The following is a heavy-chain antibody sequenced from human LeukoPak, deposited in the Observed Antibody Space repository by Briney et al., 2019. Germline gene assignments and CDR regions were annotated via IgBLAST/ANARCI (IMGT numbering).Heavy chain of an antibody. CDR3: ARDLTYDFWSGYYSGYYYMDV. J-gene: IGHJ6*03. CDR2: IKQDGSEK. CDR1: GFTFSSYW. Sequence: GGSLRLSCAASGFTFSSYWMSWVRQAPGKGLEWVANIKQDGSEKYYVDSVKGRFTISRDNAKNSLYLQMNNLRAEDAAVYYCARDLTYDFWSGYYSGYYYMDVWGKGTAVTVSS. V-gene: IGHV3-7*01. D-gene: IGHD3-3*01.